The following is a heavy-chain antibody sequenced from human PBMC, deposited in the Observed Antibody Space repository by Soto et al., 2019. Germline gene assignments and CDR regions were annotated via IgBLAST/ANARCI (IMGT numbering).Heavy chain of an antibody. Sequence: QVQLQESGPGLVKPSQTLSLTCTVSGGSISSGGYYWSWIRQHPGKGLEWIGYIYYSGSTYYNPSLKSRVTISLDTSKSQFSLKLSSVTAADTAVYFCARASGGSSSLGVFDYWGQGTLVTVSS. CDR1: GGSISSGGYY. J-gene: IGHJ4*02. D-gene: IGHD6-6*01. CDR2: IYYSGST. CDR3: ARASGGSSSLGVFDY. V-gene: IGHV4-31*03.